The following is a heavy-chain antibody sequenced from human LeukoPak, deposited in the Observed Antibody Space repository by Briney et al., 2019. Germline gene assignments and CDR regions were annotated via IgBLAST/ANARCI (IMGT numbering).Heavy chain of an antibody. V-gene: IGHV3-33*01. CDR2: IAYDGSRA. J-gene: IGHJ4*02. CDR3: TRYNNDHFDY. D-gene: IGHD1-14*01. Sequence: PGRSLRLSCAASGFTFSSYGMHWFRQTPGKGLEWVAVIAYDGSRAFYADSVKGRFTISTDNSKNTMSVQMDDLRAEDTAVYYCTRYNNDHFDYWGQGTLATVSS. CDR1: GFTFSSYG.